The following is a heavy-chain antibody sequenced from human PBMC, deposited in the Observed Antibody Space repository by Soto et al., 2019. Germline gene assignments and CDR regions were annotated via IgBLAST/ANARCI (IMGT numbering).Heavy chain of an antibody. J-gene: IGHJ6*02. D-gene: IGHD3-22*01. V-gene: IGHV3-30*09. Sequence: VQLVESGGGEVQPGRSLRLSCAASGFTSTDFALHWVRQAPGKGLEWVAVISYDGSDKYNADSVKGRFAISRDNPKHTLYLEMNSLRPEDTAVYFCARRAWDSYYAIDVWGQGTTVTVFS. CDR1: GFTSTDFA. CDR3: ARRAWDSYYAIDV. CDR2: ISYDGSDK.